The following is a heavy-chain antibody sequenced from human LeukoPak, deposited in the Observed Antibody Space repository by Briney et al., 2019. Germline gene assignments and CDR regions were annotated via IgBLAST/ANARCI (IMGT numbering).Heavy chain of an antibody. J-gene: IGHJ3*02. CDR1: GGSISSYY. V-gene: IGHV4-59*08. CDR3: ARQSPTRAFDI. CDR2: IYYSGST. Sequence: PSETLSLTCTVSGGSISSYYWSWIRQPPGKGLEWIGYIYYSGSTNYNPSLKSRVTISVDTSKNQFSLKLSSVTAADTAVYYCARQSPTRAFDIWGQGTMVTVSS.